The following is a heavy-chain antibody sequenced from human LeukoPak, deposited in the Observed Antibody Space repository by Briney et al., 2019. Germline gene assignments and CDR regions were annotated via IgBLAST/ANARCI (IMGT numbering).Heavy chain of an antibody. D-gene: IGHD2-21*02. CDR3: ARDGAYCGGDCPHYYYYYGMDV. Sequence: GESLKISCKGSGYSFTSYWIGWVRQAPGKGLEWVSYISSSSSTIYYADSVKGQFTISRDNAKNSLYLQMNSLRAEDTAVYYCARDGAYCGGDCPHYYYYYGMDVWGQGTTVTVSS. V-gene: IGHV3-48*01. J-gene: IGHJ6*02. CDR2: ISSSSSTI. CDR1: GYSFTSYW.